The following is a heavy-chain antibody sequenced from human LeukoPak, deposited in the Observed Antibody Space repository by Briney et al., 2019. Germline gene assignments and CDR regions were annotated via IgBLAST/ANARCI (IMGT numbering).Heavy chain of an antibody. CDR1: GFTFSSYE. V-gene: IGHV3-48*03. CDR2: ISSSGSTI. CDR3: ARVDYYASSGYHPYGSFDY. Sequence: GGSLRLACAASGFTFSSYEMNWVRQAPGKGLEWVSYISSSGSTIYYADSVKGRFTISRDNAKNSLYLQMNSLRAEDTALYYCARVDYYASSGYHPYGSFDYWGQGTLVTVSS. D-gene: IGHD3-22*01. J-gene: IGHJ4*02.